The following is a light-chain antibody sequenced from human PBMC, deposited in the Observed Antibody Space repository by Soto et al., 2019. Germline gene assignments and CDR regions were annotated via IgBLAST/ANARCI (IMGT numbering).Light chain of an antibody. CDR1: QNINTW. CDR3: QQYSSDSP. Sequence: IQMTQSPSTLSASVGDRVTITCRASQNINTWLAWYQQKPGKAPRLLIYRASSLENGVPSRFGGRGSGTQFIFTISSLQPDYSATYCCQQYSSDSPVGQRTKEEI. V-gene: IGKV1-5*03. J-gene: IGKJ1*01. CDR2: RAS.